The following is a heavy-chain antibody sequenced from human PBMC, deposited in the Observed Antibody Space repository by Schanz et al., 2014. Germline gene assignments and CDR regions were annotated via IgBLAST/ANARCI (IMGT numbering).Heavy chain of an antibody. CDR3: AKGFGGYDLVLDY. Sequence: QVQLVESGGGLVKPGGSLRLSCAASGFIFNDYYMNWIRQAPGKGLEWLSYISRDGTTSYYADSVKGRFTISRDNAKNSLYLEMTSLRGEDTAVYYCAKGFGGYDLVLDYWGQGTLVTVSS. CDR1: GFIFNDYY. D-gene: IGHD5-12*01. V-gene: IGHV3-11*04. CDR2: ISRDGTTS. J-gene: IGHJ4*02.